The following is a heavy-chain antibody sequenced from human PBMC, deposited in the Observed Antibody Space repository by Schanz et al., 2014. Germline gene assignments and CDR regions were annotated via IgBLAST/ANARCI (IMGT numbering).Heavy chain of an antibody. Sequence: QVQLVESGGGVVQPGRSLRLSCAASGFTFRDYYMSWIRQAPGKGLEWVSDISSGSSYANYADSVKGRFTISRDNAKNSMYLHMKSLRGEDTAVYYCARDNYYGSGSCAYWGQGTLVTVSS. D-gene: IGHD3-10*01. V-gene: IGHV3-11*06. CDR3: ARDNYYGSGSCAY. J-gene: IGHJ4*02. CDR1: GFTFRDYY. CDR2: ISSGSSYA.